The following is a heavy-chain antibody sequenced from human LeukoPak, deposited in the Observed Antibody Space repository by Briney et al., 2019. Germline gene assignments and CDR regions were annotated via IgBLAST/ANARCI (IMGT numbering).Heavy chain of an antibody. Sequence: PSETLSLTCTVSGGSISSSSYYWGWIRQPPGKGLEWIGSIYYSGSTYYNPSLKSRVTISVDTSKNQFSLKLSSVTAADTAVYYCARRGVVVWFGELFLGGTSYFDYWGQGTLVTVSS. J-gene: IGHJ4*02. CDR2: IYYSGST. CDR1: GGSISSSSYY. CDR3: ARRGVVVWFGELFLGGTSYFDY. V-gene: IGHV4-39*07. D-gene: IGHD3-10*01.